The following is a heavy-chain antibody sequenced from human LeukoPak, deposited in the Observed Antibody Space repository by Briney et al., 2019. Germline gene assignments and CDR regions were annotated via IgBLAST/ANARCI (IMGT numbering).Heavy chain of an antibody. CDR1: GFTFSSYS. CDR2: ISSGSTYM. J-gene: IGHJ3*02. Sequence: GGSLRLSCAASGFTFSSYSMNWVRQAPGKGLEWVSSISSGSTYMYYADSVKGRFTISRDNARNSMYLQMNSLRAEDTAMYYCGRVGGRSVAAKDDAFDIWGQGTMVTVSS. CDR3: GRVGGRSVAAKDDAFDI. V-gene: IGHV3-21*01. D-gene: IGHD6-6*01.